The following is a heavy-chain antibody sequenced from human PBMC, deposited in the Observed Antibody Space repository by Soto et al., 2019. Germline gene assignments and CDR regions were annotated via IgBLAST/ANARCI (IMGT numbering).Heavy chain of an antibody. CDR2: ISSSSSYI. D-gene: IGHD5-12*01. V-gene: IGHV3-21*01. CDR3: AREELVATIPYDYYYYMDV. Sequence: GGSLRLSCAASGFTFSSYSMNWVRQAPGKGLEWVSSISSSSSYIYYADSVKGRFTISRDNAKNSLYLQMNSLRAEDTAVYYCAREELVATIPYDYYYYMDVWGKGTTVTVSS. CDR1: GFTFSSYS. J-gene: IGHJ6*03.